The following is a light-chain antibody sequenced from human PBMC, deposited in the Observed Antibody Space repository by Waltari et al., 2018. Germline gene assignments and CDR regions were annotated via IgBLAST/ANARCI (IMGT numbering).Light chain of an antibody. Sequence: SYELTQPPSVSVSPGQTASITCSGDKLGDKYACWYQQKPGQSPVLVIYQDSKRPSGIPGRFSGSNSGNTATLTISGTQAMDEADYYGQAWDSSTEVFGTGTKVTVL. V-gene: IGLV3-1*01. CDR3: QAWDSSTEV. J-gene: IGLJ1*01. CDR2: QDS. CDR1: KLGDKY.